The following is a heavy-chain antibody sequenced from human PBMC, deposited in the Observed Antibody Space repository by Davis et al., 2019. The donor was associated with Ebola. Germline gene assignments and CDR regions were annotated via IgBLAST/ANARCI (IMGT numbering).Heavy chain of an antibody. J-gene: IGHJ2*01. V-gene: IGHV3-21*04. D-gene: IGHD5-18*01. Sequence: GGSLRLSCAASGFTFSTYSMSWVRQAPGKGLEWVSSISSDSDYIYYADSAKGRFTISRDNAKNSLNLQMNSLRAEDTAVYYCAKDVSMVIAPWYFDLWGRGTLVTVSS. CDR2: ISSDSDYI. CDR1: GFTFSTYS. CDR3: AKDVSMVIAPWYFDL.